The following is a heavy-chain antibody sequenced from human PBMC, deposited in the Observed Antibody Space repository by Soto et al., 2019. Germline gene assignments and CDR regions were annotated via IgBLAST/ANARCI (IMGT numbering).Heavy chain of an antibody. Sequence: QVQLQESGPGLVKPSETLSLTCTVSGGSISSYYWSWIRQPPGKGLEWIGHIYDSRSSNYNPSLKSRAPISVHTAKDQFSLKLSSVTAADTAVYYCARGFSGSYFVYWGQGTLVTVSS. D-gene: IGHD3-10*01. CDR1: GGSISSYY. J-gene: IGHJ4*02. V-gene: IGHV4-59*01. CDR3: ARGFSGSYFVY. CDR2: IYDSRSS.